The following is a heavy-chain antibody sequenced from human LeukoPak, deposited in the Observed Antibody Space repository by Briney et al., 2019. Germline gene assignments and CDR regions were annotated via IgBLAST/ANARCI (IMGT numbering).Heavy chain of an antibody. Sequence: GGSLRLSCAASGLTFKNFAMSWVRQAPGKGLEWLAVSSGDEDSIHYADSVRGHFVISTDNSENTSYLHMNSLRAEDTAVYYCATYNYGSYFYGSIRYWGQGTLVTVSS. CDR3: ATYNYGSYFYGSIRY. D-gene: IGHD3-10*01. CDR2: SSGDEDSI. CDR1: GLTFKNFA. J-gene: IGHJ4*02. V-gene: IGHV3-23*01.